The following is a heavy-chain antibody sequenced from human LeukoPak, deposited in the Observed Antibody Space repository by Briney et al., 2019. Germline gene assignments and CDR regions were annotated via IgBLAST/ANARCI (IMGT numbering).Heavy chain of an antibody. V-gene: IGHV3-30*01. Sequence: GGSLRLSCAASGFTFSSYAMRWVRQAPGKGLEWVAVISYDGSNKYYADSVKGRFTISRDNSKNTLYLQMNSLRAEDTAVYYCARTYSSGPSDYWGQGTLVTVSS. CDR3: ARTYSSGPSDY. D-gene: IGHD6-19*01. CDR1: GFTFSSYA. J-gene: IGHJ4*02. CDR2: ISYDGSNK.